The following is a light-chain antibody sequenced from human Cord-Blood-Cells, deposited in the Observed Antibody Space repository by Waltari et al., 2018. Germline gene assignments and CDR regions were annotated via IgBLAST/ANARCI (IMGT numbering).Light chain of an antibody. V-gene: IGKV3-20*01. CDR1: QSVSSSY. Sequence: EIVLTQSPGTLSLSPGERATLSCRASQSVSSSYLAWYQQKPGQAPRLLIYGASSSATGIPDRFSGSGSGTDFTLTISRLEPGDFAVYYCQQYGSSPFTFGPGTKVDIK. CDR3: QQYGSSPFT. J-gene: IGKJ3*01. CDR2: GAS.